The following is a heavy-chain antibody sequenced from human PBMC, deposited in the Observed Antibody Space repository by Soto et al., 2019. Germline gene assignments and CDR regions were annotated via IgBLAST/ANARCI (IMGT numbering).Heavy chain of an antibody. Sequence: QVQLVESGGGVVQPGRSLRLSCAASGFTFSSYAMRWVRQAPGKGLEWVAVISYDGSNKYYADSVKGRLTISRDNSKNTLYLQMNSLRAEDTAVYYCARPLWRNDYNWGYFDLWGRGTLVTVSS. CDR3: ARPLWRNDYNWGYFDL. V-gene: IGHV3-30-3*01. CDR1: GFTFSSYA. CDR2: ISYDGSNK. D-gene: IGHD4-4*01. J-gene: IGHJ2*01.